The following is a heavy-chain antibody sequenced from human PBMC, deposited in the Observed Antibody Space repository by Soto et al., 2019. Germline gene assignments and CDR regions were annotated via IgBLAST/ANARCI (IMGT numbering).Heavy chain of an antibody. V-gene: IGHV1-24*01. Sequence: QVQLVQSGAEVKKPGASVKVSCKVSGYTLTELSMHWVRQAPGKGPEWMGGFDPEDGETIYAQKFQGRVTITEDTSTDTAYMELSSLRSEDTAVYYCATRRDKPSYYYYYGMDVWGQGTTVTVSS. CDR3: ATRRDKPSYYYYYGMDV. CDR2: FDPEDGET. CDR1: GYTLTELS. J-gene: IGHJ6*02.